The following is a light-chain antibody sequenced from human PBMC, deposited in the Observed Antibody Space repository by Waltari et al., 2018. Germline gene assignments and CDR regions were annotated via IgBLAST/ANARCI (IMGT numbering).Light chain of an antibody. CDR1: QSLVSSDGNTY. Sequence: DVVMTQSPLSLPVTLGQPASISCTSSQSLVSSDGNTYFNWFQQRPGQSPRRLLYKVSNRDSGVPDRFSGSGSGTTFTPRISRVEAEDVGIYYCMQGAHRPWTFGQGTRVEIK. CDR2: KVS. V-gene: IGKV2-30*01. CDR3: MQGAHRPWT. J-gene: IGKJ1*01.